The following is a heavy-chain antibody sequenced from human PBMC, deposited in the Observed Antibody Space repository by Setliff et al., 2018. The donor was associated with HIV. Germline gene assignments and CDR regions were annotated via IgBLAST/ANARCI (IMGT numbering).Heavy chain of an antibody. CDR1: GFTFSGSP. Sequence: PGGSLRLSCAASGFTFSGSPIHWVRQASGKGLEWIGRIKNRAENYATAYAASVKGRFTISRDDSMNTAYLQMNGLKIDDTAVYYCTRPQYFYETGGSDYWAQGTLVTVSS. D-gene: IGHD3-22*01. CDR3: TRPQYFYETGGSDY. J-gene: IGHJ4*02. CDR2: IKNRAENYAT. V-gene: IGHV3-73*01.